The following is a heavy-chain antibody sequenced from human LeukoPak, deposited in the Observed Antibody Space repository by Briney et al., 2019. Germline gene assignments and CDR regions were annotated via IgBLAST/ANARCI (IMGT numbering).Heavy chain of an antibody. CDR2: IRYDGSNK. CDR1: GFTFSSYG. D-gene: IGHD2/OR15-2a*01. Sequence: GGSLRLSCAASGFTFSSYGMHWVRQAPGKGLEWVAFIRYDGSNKYYADSVEGRFTISRDNSKNTLYLQMNSLRAEDTAVYYCATMGTTTDYWGQGTLVTVSS. CDR3: ATMGTTTDY. J-gene: IGHJ4*02. V-gene: IGHV3-30*02.